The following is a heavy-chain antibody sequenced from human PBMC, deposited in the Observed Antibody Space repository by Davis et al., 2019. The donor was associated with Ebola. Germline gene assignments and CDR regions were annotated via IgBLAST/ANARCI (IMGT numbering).Heavy chain of an antibody. CDR1: GFTFSSYS. J-gene: IGHJ4*02. Sequence: GESLKISCAASGFTFSSYSMNWVRQAPGKGLVWVSRINSDGSSTSYADSVKGRFTISRDNAKNTLYLQMNSLRAEDTAVYYCARDYCTGGVCYRTLDYWGQGTLVTVSS. CDR3: ARDYCTGGVCYRTLDY. CDR2: INSDGSST. V-gene: IGHV3-74*01. D-gene: IGHD2-8*02.